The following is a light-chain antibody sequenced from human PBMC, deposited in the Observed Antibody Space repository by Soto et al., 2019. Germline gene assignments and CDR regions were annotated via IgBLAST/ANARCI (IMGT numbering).Light chain of an antibody. CDR1: QSISSW. J-gene: IGKJ1*01. Sequence: DIQMTQSPSTLSASVGDRVTITCRASQSISSWLAWYQQKPGKAPKLLIYDASSLESGVPSRFSGSGSGTEFTLTISSLQPDDFATDYCQQYNSYSGTFGKGTKVEIK. CDR2: DAS. V-gene: IGKV1-5*01. CDR3: QQYNSYSGT.